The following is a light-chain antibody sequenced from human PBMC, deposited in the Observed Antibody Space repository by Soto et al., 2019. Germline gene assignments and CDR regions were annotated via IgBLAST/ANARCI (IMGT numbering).Light chain of an antibody. V-gene: IGLV2-11*01. CDR3: CSYAGSCVV. Sequence: QSMLTQPRSVSGSPGQSVTISCTGTSSDVGGYNYVSWYQQHPGKAPKLMIYDVSKRPSGVPDRFSGSKSGNTASLTISGLQAEDEADYYCCSYAGSCVVFGGGTKLTVL. CDR1: SSDVGGYNY. J-gene: IGLJ2*01. CDR2: DVS.